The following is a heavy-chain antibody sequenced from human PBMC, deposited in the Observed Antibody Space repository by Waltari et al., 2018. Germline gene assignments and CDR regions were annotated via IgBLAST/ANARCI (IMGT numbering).Heavy chain of an antibody. Sequence: QVQLVESGGGVVQPGRSLRLSCAASGFTFSSYGMHWVRQAPGKGLGWVAVIWYDGSNKYYADSVKGRFTISRDNSKNTLYLQMNSRRAEDTAVYYCARADYHHWGQGTLVTVSS. V-gene: IGHV3-33*01. CDR2: IWYDGSNK. CDR1: GFTFSSYG. J-gene: IGHJ5*02. D-gene: IGHD3-10*01. CDR3: ARADYHH.